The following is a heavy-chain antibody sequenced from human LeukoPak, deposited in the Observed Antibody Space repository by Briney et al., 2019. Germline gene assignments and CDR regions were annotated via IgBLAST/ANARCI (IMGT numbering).Heavy chain of an antibody. V-gene: IGHV3-23*01. Sequence: GGSLRLSCAASGFTFSKYAMSWVRQAPGKGLEWVSAISGSGGSTYYADSVKGRFTISRDNSKNTLYLQMNSLRVEDTAVYYCAKAPAMTGYSSGWYDYWGQGTLVTVSS. CDR2: ISGSGGST. CDR3: AKAPAMTGYSSGWYDY. D-gene: IGHD6-19*01. J-gene: IGHJ4*02. CDR1: GFTFSKYA.